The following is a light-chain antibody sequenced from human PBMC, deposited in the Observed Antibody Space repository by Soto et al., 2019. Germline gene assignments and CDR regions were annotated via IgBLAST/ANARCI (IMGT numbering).Light chain of an antibody. J-gene: IGLJ7*01. V-gene: IGLV2-14*01. Sequence: QAVVTQPASVSGSPGQSITISCTGTSSDVSGYNYVSWYQQHPGKAPKLMIYEVSNRPSGVSNRFSGSKSGNTASLTISGLQAEDEADYYCSSYTSSSTQFGTGTQLTVL. CDR1: SSDVSGYNY. CDR2: EVS. CDR3: SSYTSSSTQ.